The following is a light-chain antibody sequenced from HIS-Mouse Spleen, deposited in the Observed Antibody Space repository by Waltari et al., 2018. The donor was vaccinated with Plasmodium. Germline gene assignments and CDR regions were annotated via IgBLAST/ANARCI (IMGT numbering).Light chain of an antibody. Sequence: QSALTQPASVSGSPGQSITLSCTGTSSDVGGYNYVSWYQQHPGNAPQLMCYEVSNRPSGVSHRFSGAKSGHMASLTISVLQAEDEAVYYCSSYTSSSTLDVFGTGTKVTVL. CDR1: SSDVGGYNY. CDR3: SSYTSSSTLDV. CDR2: EVS. J-gene: IGLJ1*01. V-gene: IGLV2-14*01.